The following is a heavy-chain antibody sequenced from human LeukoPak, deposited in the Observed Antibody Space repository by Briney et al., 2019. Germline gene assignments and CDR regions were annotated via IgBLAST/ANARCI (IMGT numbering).Heavy chain of an antibody. J-gene: IGHJ4*02. D-gene: IGHD3-10*01. CDR1: GSTFSNYA. CDR2: ISGSGGST. V-gene: IGHV3-23*01. Sequence: GGSLRLSCAASGSTFSNYAMSWVRQAPGKGLEWVSGISGSGGSTYYADSVKGRFTISRDNSRNTLYLQMNNLRAEDTALYYCAKDQNSGSGCYSNFNYWGQGTLVTVSS. CDR3: AKDQNSGSGCYSNFNY.